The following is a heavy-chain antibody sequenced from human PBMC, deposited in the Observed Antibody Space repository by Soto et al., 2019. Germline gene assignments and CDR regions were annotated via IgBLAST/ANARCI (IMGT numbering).Heavy chain of an antibody. Sequence: QVQLVQSGAELKKPGSSVKVSCKASGGTFSSHAISWVRQAPGQGLEWMGGIIPIFGSAIYAQNFQGRVAITADHSTSTAYMELSSLRYEDTAIYFCARDSHPPAYSGDIMRWDVWGQGTTVTVSS. CDR2: IIPIFGSA. D-gene: IGHD2-15*01. CDR1: GGTFSSHA. J-gene: IGHJ6*01. CDR3: ARDSHPPAYSGDIMRWDV. V-gene: IGHV1-69*01.